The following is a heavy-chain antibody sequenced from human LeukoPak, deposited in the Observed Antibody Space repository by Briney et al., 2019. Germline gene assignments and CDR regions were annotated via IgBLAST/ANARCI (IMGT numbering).Heavy chain of an antibody. D-gene: IGHD3-10*01. CDR3: ARAFGSGSQVINYFDF. Sequence: GGSLRLSCAASGFTFITYWMHWVRQAPGKGLVWVSSINSDGSNTTYADSVKGRFTISRDNAKNMVYLQMNSLRAEDTAVYYCARAFGSGSQVINYFDFWGQGTLVTVSS. V-gene: IGHV3-74*01. J-gene: IGHJ4*02. CDR2: INSDGSNT. CDR1: GFTFITYW.